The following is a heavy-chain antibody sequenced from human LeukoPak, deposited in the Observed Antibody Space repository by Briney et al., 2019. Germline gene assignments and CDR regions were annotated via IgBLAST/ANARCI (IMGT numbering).Heavy chain of an antibody. CDR3: ARDQKGVMTMVTTTVDY. V-gene: IGHV3-21*01. CDR1: GFTFSSYS. J-gene: IGHJ4*02. D-gene: IGHD4-17*01. Sequence: GGSLRLSCAASGFTFSSYSMNWVRQAPGKRLEWVSSISSSSSYIYYADSVKGRFTISRDNAKNSLYLQMNSLRAEDTAVYYCARDQKGVMTMVTTTVDYWGQGTLVTVSS. CDR2: ISSSSSYI.